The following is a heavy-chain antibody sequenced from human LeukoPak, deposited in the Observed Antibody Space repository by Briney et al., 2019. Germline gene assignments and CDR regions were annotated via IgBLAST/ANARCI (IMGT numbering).Heavy chain of an antibody. J-gene: IGHJ4*02. Sequence: GGSLRLSCAASGFTVSSNYMSWVRQAPGKGLEWVSVIYSGGSTYYADSVKGRFTISRDNSKNTLYLQMSSLRAEDTAVYYCASGLRWSSIDYWGQGTLVTVSS. CDR3: ASGLRWSSIDY. D-gene: IGHD3-3*01. V-gene: IGHV3-53*01. CDR2: IYSGGST. CDR1: GFTVSSNY.